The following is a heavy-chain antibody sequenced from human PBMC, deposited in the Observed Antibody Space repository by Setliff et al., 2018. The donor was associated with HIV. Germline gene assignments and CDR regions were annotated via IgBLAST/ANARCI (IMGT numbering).Heavy chain of an antibody. CDR2: ISVYNGDT. CDR3: ATDRTQTWISLVRGRLTDPARYPLDY. J-gene: IGHJ4*02. D-gene: IGHD3-10*01. Sequence: ASVKVSCKASDYPFSKFGISWVRQAPGQGLEWMAWISVYNGDTNFAKKLPGRVTMTKDKSTGTAYMELSSLRSDDTAVYYCATDRTQTWISLVRGRLTDPARYPLDYWGQGTLVTVSS. CDR1: DYPFSKFG. V-gene: IGHV1-18*01.